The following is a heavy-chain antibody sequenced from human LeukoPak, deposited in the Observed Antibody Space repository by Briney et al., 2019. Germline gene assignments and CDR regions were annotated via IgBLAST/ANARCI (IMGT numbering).Heavy chain of an antibody. D-gene: IGHD5-12*01. Sequence: TGGSLRLSCAASGFTFSNAWMNWVRQAPGKGLERVGRIKSKTDGGTTDYAAPVKDRFTISRDDSKNTLYLQMNSLKTEDTAVYYCTTERATFGGYYYWGQGTLVTVSS. CDR2: IKSKTDGGTT. CDR1: GFTFSNAW. V-gene: IGHV3-15*07. J-gene: IGHJ4*02. CDR3: TTERATFGGYYY.